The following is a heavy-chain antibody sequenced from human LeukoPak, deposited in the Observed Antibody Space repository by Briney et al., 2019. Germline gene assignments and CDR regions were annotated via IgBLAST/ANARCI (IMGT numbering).Heavy chain of an antibody. D-gene: IGHD5-18*01. Sequence: SVKVSCKASGGTFSSYAISWVRQAPGQGLEWMGGIIPIFGTANYAQKFQGRVTITADESTSTAYMELSSLRSEDTAVYYCARVRVTAMVRNYYFDYWGQGTLVTVS. J-gene: IGHJ4*02. CDR1: GGTFSSYA. CDR3: ARVRVTAMVRNYYFDY. V-gene: IGHV1-69*13. CDR2: IIPIFGTA.